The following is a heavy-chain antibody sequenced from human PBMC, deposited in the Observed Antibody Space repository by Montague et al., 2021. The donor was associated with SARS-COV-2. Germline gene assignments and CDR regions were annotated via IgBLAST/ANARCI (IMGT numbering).Heavy chain of an antibody. CDR2: ISYDGSNK. CDR1: GFTFSFYA. D-gene: IGHD1-14*01. V-gene: IGHV3-30-3*01. CDR3: AREGLTGNLAHFDY. Sequence: SLRLSCAASGFTFSFYAMHWVRQAPGKGPEWVAVISYDGSNKYYADSVRGRFTISRDNSKTTLYLQMNSLRAEDTAVYYCAREGLTGNLAHFDYWGQGTLVTVSA. J-gene: IGHJ4*02.